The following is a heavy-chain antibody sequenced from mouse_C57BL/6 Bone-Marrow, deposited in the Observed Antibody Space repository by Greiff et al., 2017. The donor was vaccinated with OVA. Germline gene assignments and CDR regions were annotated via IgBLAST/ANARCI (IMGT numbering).Heavy chain of an antibody. CDR1: GYTFTDYE. D-gene: IGHD2-5*01. J-gene: IGHJ4*01. CDR3: TRGYSNYYAMDY. Sequence: VQVVESGAELVRPGASVTLSCKASGYTFTDYEMHWVKQTPVHGLEWIGAIDPETGGTASNQKFKGKAILTADKSSSTAYMELRSLTSEDSAVYYCTRGYSNYYAMDYWGQGTSVTVSS. CDR2: IDPETGGT. V-gene: IGHV1-15*01.